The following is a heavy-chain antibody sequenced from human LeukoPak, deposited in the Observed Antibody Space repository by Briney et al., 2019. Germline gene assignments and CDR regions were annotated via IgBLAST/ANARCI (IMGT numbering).Heavy chain of an antibody. J-gene: IGHJ4*02. D-gene: IGHD3-22*01. CDR3: AKMSYYYDSSAKRTLNYFDY. Sequence: PGGSLRLSCAASGFTFSSYAMSWVRQAPGKGLEWVSAISGSGGSTYYADSVKGRFTISRDNSKNTLYLQMNSLRAEDTAVYYCAKMSYYYDSSAKRTLNYFDYWGQGTLVTVSS. CDR2: ISGSGGST. V-gene: IGHV3-23*01. CDR1: GFTFSSYA.